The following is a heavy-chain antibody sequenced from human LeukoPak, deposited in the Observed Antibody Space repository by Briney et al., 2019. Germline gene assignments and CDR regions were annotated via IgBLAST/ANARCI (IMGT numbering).Heavy chain of an antibody. J-gene: IGHJ6*03. Sequence: GGSLRLSCAASGFTFDDYAMHWVRQALGKGLEWVSLISWDGGSTYYADSVKGRFTISRDNSKNSLYLQMNSLRAEDTALYYCAKDALPTTDRYHYYYYMDVWGKGTTVTVSS. D-gene: IGHD5-12*01. CDR3: AKDALPTTDRYHYYYYMDV. CDR1: GFTFDDYA. V-gene: IGHV3-43D*03. CDR2: ISWDGGST.